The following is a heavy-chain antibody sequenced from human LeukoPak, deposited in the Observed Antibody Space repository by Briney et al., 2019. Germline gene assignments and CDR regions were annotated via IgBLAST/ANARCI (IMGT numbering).Heavy chain of an antibody. J-gene: IGHJ4*02. Sequence: GGSLRLSCAASGFTFSSYGMHWVRQAPGKGLEWVAFIRYDGSNKYYADSVKGRFTISRDNSKNTLYLQMNSLRAEDTAVYYCARAPGGYLNNGFDYWGQGTLVTVSS. V-gene: IGHV3-30*02. D-gene: IGHD6-25*01. CDR3: ARAPGGYLNNGFDY. CDR1: GFTFSSYG. CDR2: IRYDGSNK.